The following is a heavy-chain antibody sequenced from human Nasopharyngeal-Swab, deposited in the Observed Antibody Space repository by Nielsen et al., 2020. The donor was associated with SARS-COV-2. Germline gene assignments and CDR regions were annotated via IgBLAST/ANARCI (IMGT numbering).Heavy chain of an antibody. CDR1: GYTLTELS. V-gene: IGHV1-24*01. CDR2: FDPEDGET. J-gene: IGHJ4*02. CDR3: ATASPWIAVAGTLYFDY. D-gene: IGHD6-19*01. Sequence: ASVKVSCKVSGYTLTELSMHWVRQAPGKGLEWMGGFDPEDGETIYAQKFQGRVTMTEDTSTDTAYMELSSLRSEETAVYYCATASPWIAVAGTLYFDYWGQGTLVTVSS.